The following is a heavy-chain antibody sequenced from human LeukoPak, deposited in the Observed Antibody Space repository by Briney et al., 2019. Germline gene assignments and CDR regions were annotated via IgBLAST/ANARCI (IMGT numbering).Heavy chain of an antibody. J-gene: IGHJ3*02. Sequence: SETLSLTCTVSGGSLSSYYWTWIRQPPGKGLEWIAYIYYSGITSYNPSLKSRLTISVDTSKNQFSLKLSSVTAADTAVYYCARHAKLDSGGYQDSFDIWGQGTMVTVSS. D-gene: IGHD3-22*01. CDR3: ARHAKLDSGGYQDSFDI. CDR2: IYYSGIT. CDR1: GGSLSSYY. V-gene: IGHV4-59*08.